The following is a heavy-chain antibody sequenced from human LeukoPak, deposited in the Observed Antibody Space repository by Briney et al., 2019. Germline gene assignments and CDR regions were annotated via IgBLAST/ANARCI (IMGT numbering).Heavy chain of an antibody. D-gene: IGHD3-10*01. CDR1: GYTFTGYY. CDR2: LNPNSGGT. Sequence: ASVKVSCKASGYTFTGYYMHWVRQAPGQGLEWMGRLNPNSGGTNYAQKFQGRVTMTRDTSISTAYMGLSRLRSDDTAVYYCARLTVRGVKPSLVYYYYGMDVWGQGTTVTVSS. J-gene: IGHJ6*02. V-gene: IGHV1-2*06. CDR3: ARLTVRGVKPSLVYYYYGMDV.